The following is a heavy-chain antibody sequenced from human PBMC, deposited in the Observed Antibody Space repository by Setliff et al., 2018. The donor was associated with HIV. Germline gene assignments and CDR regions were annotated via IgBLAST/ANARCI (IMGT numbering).Heavy chain of an antibody. J-gene: IGHJ4*02. CDR1: GGSIISGDHY. V-gene: IGHV4-30-4*08. CDR2: IYYSGST. D-gene: IGHD6-25*01. CDR3: VRLRVRVPPSIFDY. Sequence: PSETLSLTCTVSGGSIISGDHYWSWIRQPPGKGLEWIDYIYYSGSTYYNPSLKGRVTTSIDTSKNQFSLKVNSLTAADTGFYYCVRLRVRVPPSIFDYWGQGTLVT.